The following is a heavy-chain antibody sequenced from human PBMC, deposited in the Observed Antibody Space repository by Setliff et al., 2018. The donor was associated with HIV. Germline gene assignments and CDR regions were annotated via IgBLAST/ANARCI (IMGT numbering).Heavy chain of an antibody. CDR2: IYTSGSI. D-gene: IGHD7-27*01. CDR1: GGSMSSYY. CDR3: ARVFPPTRGAPFGIPLGAFDI. J-gene: IGHJ3*02. V-gene: IGHV4-4*07. Sequence: LSLTCSVSGGSMSSYYWSWIRQTASKGLEWIGRIYTSGSIIYNPSLRSRVTMSVDTSKNQFSLKLSSVTAADTAVYYCARVFPPTRGAPFGIPLGAFDIWGQGTMVTVTS.